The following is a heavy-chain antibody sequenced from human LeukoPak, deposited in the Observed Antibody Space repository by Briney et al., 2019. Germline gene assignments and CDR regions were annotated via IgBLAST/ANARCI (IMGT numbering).Heavy chain of an antibody. V-gene: IGHV3-23*01. CDR2: ISHSGGST. D-gene: IGHD3-22*01. J-gene: IGHJ4*02. CDR1: GFTFSDYW. CDR3: AKDFDRSSWYFDY. Sequence: GGSLRLSCAASGFTFSDYWMSWVRQAPGKGLEWVSLISHSGGSTDYADSVKGRFTMSRDNSKNTLYLQMNNLRAEDTAVYYCAKDFDRSSWYFDYWGQGALVTVSS.